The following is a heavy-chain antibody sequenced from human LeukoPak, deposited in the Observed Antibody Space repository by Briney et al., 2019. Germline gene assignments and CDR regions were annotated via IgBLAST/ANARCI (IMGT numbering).Heavy chain of an antibody. D-gene: IGHD2-2*01. V-gene: IGHV1-2*02. CDR1: GYTFTCYY. Sequence: ASVKVSCKASGYTFTCYYMHWVRQAPGQGLEWMGWINPNSGGTNYAQKFQGRVTMTRDTSISTAYMELSRLRSDDTAVYYCARVGVYCSSTSCYPFPFDYWGQGTLVTVSS. J-gene: IGHJ4*02. CDR2: INPNSGGT. CDR3: ARVGVYCSSTSCYPFPFDY.